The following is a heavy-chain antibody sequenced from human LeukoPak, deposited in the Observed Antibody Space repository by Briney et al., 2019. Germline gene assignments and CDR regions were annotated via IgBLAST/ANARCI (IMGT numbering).Heavy chain of an antibody. CDR2: INHSGST. CDR3: ARVSGRSLDY. CDR1: GGSFSGYY. J-gene: IGHJ4*02. Sequence: SETLSLTCAVYGGSFSGYYWSWIRQPPGKGLEWIGEINHSGSTNYNPSLKSRVTISVDTSKNQFSLKLSSVTAADTAVYYCARVSGRSLDYWGQGTLVTVSS. D-gene: IGHD3-10*01. V-gene: IGHV4-34*01.